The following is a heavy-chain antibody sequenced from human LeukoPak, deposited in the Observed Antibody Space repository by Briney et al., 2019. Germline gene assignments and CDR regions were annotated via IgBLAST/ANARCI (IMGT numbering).Heavy chain of an antibody. CDR2: ISGSGGST. CDR3: AKDLHYYASGSYLFFDY. Sequence: GGSLRLSCAASGLTFSSYAMSWVRQAPGKGLEWGSAISGSGGSTYYADSVKGRFTISRDNSKNTLYLQMHSLRAEDKAVYYCAKDLHYYASGSYLFFDYWGQGTLVTVSS. J-gene: IGHJ4*02. CDR1: GLTFSSYA. D-gene: IGHD3-10*01. V-gene: IGHV3-23*01.